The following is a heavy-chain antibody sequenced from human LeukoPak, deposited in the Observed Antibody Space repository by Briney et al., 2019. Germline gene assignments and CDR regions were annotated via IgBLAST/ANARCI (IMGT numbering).Heavy chain of an antibody. CDR3: AKDDVDYDFWSGYLYYFDY. D-gene: IGHD3-3*01. CDR1: GFTFRSYA. J-gene: IGHJ4*02. V-gene: IGHV3-23*01. Sequence: GGSLRLSCAASGFTFRSYAMTWVRQAPGKGLEWVSAISGSGGSTYYADSVKGRFTISRDNSKNTLYLQMNSLRAEDTAVYYCAKDDVDYDFWSGYLYYFDYWGQGTLVTVSS. CDR2: ISGSGGST.